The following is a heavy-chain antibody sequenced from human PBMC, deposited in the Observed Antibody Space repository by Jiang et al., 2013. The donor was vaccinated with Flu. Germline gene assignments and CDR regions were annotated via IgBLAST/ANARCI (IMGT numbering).Heavy chain of an antibody. J-gene: IGHJ4*02. CDR2: INAGNGNT. V-gene: IGHV1-3*01. Sequence: SGAEVKKPGASVKVSCKASGYTFTSYAMHWVRQAPGQRLEWMGWINAGNGNTKYSQKFQGRVTITRDTSASTAYMELSSLRSEDTAVYYCARCQFRIAVAGTCGYWGQGTL. D-gene: IGHD6-19*01. CDR1: GYTFTSYA. CDR3: ARCQFRIAVAGTCGY.